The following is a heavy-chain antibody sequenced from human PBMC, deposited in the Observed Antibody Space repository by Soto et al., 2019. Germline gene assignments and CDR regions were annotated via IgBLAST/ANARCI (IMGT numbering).Heavy chain of an antibody. CDR2: IIPIFGTA. Sequence: QVQLVQSGAEVKKPGSSVKVSCKASGGTFSSYAISWVRQAPGQGLEWMGGIIPIFGTANYAQKLQGRVTITADKSTSTAYMELSSLRSEDTAVYYCASSSSGGKRDYYYYYGMDVWGQGTMVTVSS. CDR1: GGTFSSYA. CDR3: ASSSSGGKRDYYYYYGMDV. J-gene: IGHJ6*02. V-gene: IGHV1-69*06. D-gene: IGHD2-15*01.